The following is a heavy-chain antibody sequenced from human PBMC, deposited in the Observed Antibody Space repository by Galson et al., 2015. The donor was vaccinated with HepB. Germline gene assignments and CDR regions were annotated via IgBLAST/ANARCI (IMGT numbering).Heavy chain of an antibody. CDR2: IYTSGST. J-gene: IGHJ4*02. Sequence: TLSLTCTVSGGSISSYYWSWIRQPAGKGLEWIGRIYTSGSTNYNPSLKSRVTMSVDTSKNQFSLKLSSVTAADTAVYYCARDVRKAYCGGDCYSWDYWGQGTLVTVSS. CDR3: ARDVRKAYCGGDCYSWDY. CDR1: GGSISSYY. V-gene: IGHV4-4*07. D-gene: IGHD2-21*02.